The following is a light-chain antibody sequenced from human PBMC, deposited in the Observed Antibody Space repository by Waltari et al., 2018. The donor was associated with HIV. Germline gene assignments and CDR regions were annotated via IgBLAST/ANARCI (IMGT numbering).Light chain of an antibody. V-gene: IGLV2-23*02. CDR1: SSDVGGYNF. CDR2: EVS. Sequence: QSALTQPASVSGSPGQSITISCTGTSSDVGGYNFVSCYQQHPGKAPKLMIYEVSKRPSGVSNRFSGSKSGNTASLTISGLQAEDEADYYCCAYAGSTTYVIFGGGTKLTVL. CDR3: CAYAGSTTYVI. J-gene: IGLJ2*01.